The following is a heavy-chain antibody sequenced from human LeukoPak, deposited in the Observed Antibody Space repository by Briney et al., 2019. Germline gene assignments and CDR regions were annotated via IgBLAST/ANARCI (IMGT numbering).Heavy chain of an antibody. Sequence: GGSLRLSCAASGFTVSSNYMSWVRQAPGKGLEWVSSLSGSGGTTYYADSVKGRFSISRDNSKNTLYLQMNRLRAEDTAVYYCAKDRRNYYDSSGPFDYWGQGTLVTVSS. V-gene: IGHV3-23*01. J-gene: IGHJ4*02. CDR2: LSGSGGTT. CDR1: GFTVSSNY. CDR3: AKDRRNYYDSSGPFDY. D-gene: IGHD3-22*01.